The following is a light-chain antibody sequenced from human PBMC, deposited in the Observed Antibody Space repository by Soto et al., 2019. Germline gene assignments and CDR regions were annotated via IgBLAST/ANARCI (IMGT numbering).Light chain of an antibody. Sequence: IVMTQSPATLYVYPGEGATLSCRASQSVSSNLAWYQQKPGHAPRLLIYGASTRATGIPARFSGSGSGTEFTLTISSLQSDAFAVYYCKQSTSWPWTFDQGTKVAIK. V-gene: IGKV3-15*01. CDR2: GAS. J-gene: IGKJ1*01. CDR1: QSVSSN. CDR3: KQSTSWPWT.